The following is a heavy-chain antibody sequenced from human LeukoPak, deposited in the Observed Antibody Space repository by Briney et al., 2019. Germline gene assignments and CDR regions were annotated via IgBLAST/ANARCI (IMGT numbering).Heavy chain of an antibody. CDR2: ISYDGSNK. J-gene: IGHJ6*02. D-gene: IGHD1-26*01. CDR1: GFTFSSYA. Sequence: GGSLRLSCAASGFTFSSYAMYWVRQAPGKGLEWVAVISYDGSNKYYADSVKGRFTISRDNSKNTLYLQMNSLRAEDTAVYYCARDHGWELFSVYGMDVWGQGTTVTVSS. V-gene: IGHV3-30-3*01. CDR3: ARDHGWELFSVYGMDV.